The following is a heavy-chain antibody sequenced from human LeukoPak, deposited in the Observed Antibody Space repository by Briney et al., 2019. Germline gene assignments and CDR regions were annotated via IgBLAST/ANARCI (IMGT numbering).Heavy chain of an antibody. J-gene: IGHJ3*02. CDR2: ISSSSSYI. CDR3: ARVSSGSFYDAFDI. CDR1: GFTFSSCS. V-gene: IGHV3-21*01. Sequence: GGSLRLSCAASGFTFSSCSMNWVRQAPGKGLEWVSSISSSSSYIYYADSVKGRFTISRDNAKNSLYLQMNSLRAEDTAVYYCARVSSGSFYDAFDIWGQGTMVTVSS. D-gene: IGHD2/OR15-2a*01.